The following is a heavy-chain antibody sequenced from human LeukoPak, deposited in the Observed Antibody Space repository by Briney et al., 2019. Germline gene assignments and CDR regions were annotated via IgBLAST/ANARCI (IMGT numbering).Heavy chain of an antibody. CDR1: GFTFSTYA. V-gene: IGHV3-30*18. Sequence: HPGGSLRLSCAASGFTFSTYAMHWVRQGPGKGLEWVAVISSDGRDKHHADSVKGRFTISRDNSKNTLYLDMNSLRADDTAVYYCAKDLTNIAEYYFDYWGQGTLVTVSS. J-gene: IGHJ4*02. D-gene: IGHD6-13*01. CDR3: AKDLTNIAEYYFDY. CDR2: ISSDGRDK.